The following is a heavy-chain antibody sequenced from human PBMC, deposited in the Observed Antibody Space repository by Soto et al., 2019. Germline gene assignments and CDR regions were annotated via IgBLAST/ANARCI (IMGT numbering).Heavy chain of an antibody. CDR1: GYNFTTFW. Sequence: GESLKISCKGSGYNFTTFWIGWVRQMPGKGLEWMGIIYPGDSETKYSPDFEGQVTISADRSTNTAYLQWRSLRASDTAMYYCARLGFPGAIYFDSWGLGTLVTGSS. CDR2: IYPGDSET. J-gene: IGHJ4*02. CDR3: ARLGFPGAIYFDS. V-gene: IGHV5-51*01.